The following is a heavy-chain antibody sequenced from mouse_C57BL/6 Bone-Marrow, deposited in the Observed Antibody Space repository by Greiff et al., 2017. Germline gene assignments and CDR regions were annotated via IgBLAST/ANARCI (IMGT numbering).Heavy chain of an antibody. CDR3: RLRFYGK. CDR1: YTLTDYYM. D-gene: IGHD1-1*01. V-gene: IGHV1-83*01. J-gene: IGHJ2*01. Sequence: VQLKESGPELVKPGASVKMSCKASGYTLTDYYMHWVKQKPGKGLEWIGEIYPGSGNTYYNEKFKGKATMTKDPSINPAYMQLSNPASEDCAVYFCERLRFYGKGGQGTTVTVSS. CDR2: YPGSGNTY.